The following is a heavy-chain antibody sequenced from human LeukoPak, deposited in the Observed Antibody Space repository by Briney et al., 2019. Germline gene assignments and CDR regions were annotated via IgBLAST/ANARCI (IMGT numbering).Heavy chain of an antibody. J-gene: IGHJ4*02. D-gene: IGHD3-22*01. CDR3: AKWGSSGYYPYYFDC. CDR2: IRYDGSNK. Sequence: GGSLRLSCAASGFTFSSYGMHWVRQAPGKGLEWVAFIRYDGSNKYYADSVKGRFTISRDNSKNTLYLQMNSLRAEDTAVYYCAKWGSSGYYPYYFDCWGQGTLVTVSS. V-gene: IGHV3-30*02. CDR1: GFTFSSYG.